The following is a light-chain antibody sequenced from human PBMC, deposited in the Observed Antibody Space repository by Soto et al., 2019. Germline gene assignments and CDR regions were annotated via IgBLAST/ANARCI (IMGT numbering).Light chain of an antibody. CDR2: AAS. J-gene: IGKJ1*01. CDR1: QTITN. CDR3: QQSYATPRT. V-gene: IGKV1-39*01. Sequence: DIQMTQSPSSLSASLGDRVTITCRASQTITNVSWYQQKLGKAPKVLIYAASSLQSGVPSRFSGTGSGTDFTLTISSLQPEDFGTYYCQQSYATPRTFGQGTKVEIK.